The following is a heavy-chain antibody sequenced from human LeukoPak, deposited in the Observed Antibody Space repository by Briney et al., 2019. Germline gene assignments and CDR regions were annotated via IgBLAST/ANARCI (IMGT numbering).Heavy chain of an antibody. Sequence: PGGSLRLSCAASGFTFSSYSMNWVRQAPGKGLEWVSSISSSSSYIYYADSVKGRFTISRDNAMNSLYLQMNSLRAEDTAVYYCARAGDNTTMVTQWGQGTLVTVSS. CDR1: GFTFSSYS. CDR3: ARAGDNTTMVTQ. CDR2: ISSSSSYI. J-gene: IGHJ4*02. V-gene: IGHV3-21*01. D-gene: IGHD5-18*01.